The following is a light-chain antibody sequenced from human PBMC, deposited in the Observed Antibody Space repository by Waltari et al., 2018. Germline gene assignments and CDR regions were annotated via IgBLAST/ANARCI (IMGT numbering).Light chain of an antibody. V-gene: IGLV2-23*02. J-gene: IGLJ3*02. CDR3: CSYAGSSTLWV. CDR1: SSDVGGYNY. Sequence: QSALTQPASVSGSPGQSITISCTGTSSDVGGYNYVSWYQQHPGKAPKLMIYDVSKRPSGVSNRFLGSKSGNTASLTISGLQAEDEADYYCCSYAGSSTLWVFGGGTKLTVL. CDR2: DVS.